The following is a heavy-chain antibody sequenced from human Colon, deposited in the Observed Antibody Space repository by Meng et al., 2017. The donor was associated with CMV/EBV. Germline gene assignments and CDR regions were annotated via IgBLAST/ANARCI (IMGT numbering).Heavy chain of an antibody. V-gene: IGHV4-34*01. CDR3: ARVWVRDRSSLHFDI. CDR2: VSHSGTT. CDR1: CASFSCNL. Sequence: QVQVQAWGSGLLRASETLSLPCAVYCASFSCNLTWLRQSPEQGLEWIGEVSHSGTTYFDPGLQNRLTLSADPSMKSFSLRLSSVTDADAAVYYCARVWVRDRSSLHFDIWGQGTLVTVSS. J-gene: IGHJ4*02. D-gene: IGHD6-6*01.